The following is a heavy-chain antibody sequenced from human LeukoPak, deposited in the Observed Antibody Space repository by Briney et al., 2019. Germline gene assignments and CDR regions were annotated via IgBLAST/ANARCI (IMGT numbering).Heavy chain of an antibody. CDR1: GFTFSSYA. CDR3: AKGYYYDSSGYYYFDY. J-gene: IGHJ4*02. CDR2: ISGSGGST. Sequence: GGSLRLSCAASGFTFSSYAMSWVRQAPGKGLEWVSAISGSGGSTYYADSVKGRFTIPRDNSKNTLYLQMNSLRAEDTAVYYCAKGYYYDSSGYYYFDYWGQGTLVTVSS. V-gene: IGHV3-23*01. D-gene: IGHD3-22*01.